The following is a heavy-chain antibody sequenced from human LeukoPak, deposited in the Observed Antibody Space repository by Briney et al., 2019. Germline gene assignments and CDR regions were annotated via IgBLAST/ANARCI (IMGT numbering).Heavy chain of an antibody. CDR3: AGDDWYFDL. CDR1: GGPISSYY. V-gene: IGHV4-59*01. CDR2: IYYSGST. Sequence: SETLSLTCTVSGGPISSYYWSWIRQPPGKGLEWIGYIYYSGSTNYNPSLKSRVTISVDTSKDQFSLKLSSVTAADTAVYYCAGDDWYFDLWGRGTLVTVSS. J-gene: IGHJ2*01.